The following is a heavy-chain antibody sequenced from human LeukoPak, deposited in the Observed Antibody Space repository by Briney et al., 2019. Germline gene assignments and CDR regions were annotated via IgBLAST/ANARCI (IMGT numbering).Heavy chain of an antibody. CDR3: ARGPSITMVRGGQRYYYMDV. CDR1: GYIFTSYF. D-gene: IGHD3-10*01. CDR2: INPSGGST. V-gene: IGHV1-46*01. J-gene: IGHJ6*03. Sequence: ASVKVSCKASGYIFTSYFMHWVRQAPGQGLEWMGQINPSGGSTRYAQKFQGRVTMTRDMSTSTVYMELSSLRSEDTAVYYCARGPSITMVRGGQRYYYMDVWGKGTTVTISS.